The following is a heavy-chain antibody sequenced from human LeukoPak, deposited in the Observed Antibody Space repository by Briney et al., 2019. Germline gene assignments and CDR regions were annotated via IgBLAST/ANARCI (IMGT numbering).Heavy chain of an antibody. V-gene: IGHV1-2*02. J-gene: IGHJ4*02. CDR2: INPNSGGT. Sequence: ASVKASCKASGYTFTGYYMHWVRQAPGQGLEWMGWINPNSGGTNYAQKFQGRVTMTRDTSISTAYMELSRLRSDDTAVYYCARVDYYDSSGYYPDYWGQGTLVTVSS. CDR1: GYTFTGYY. CDR3: ARVDYYDSSGYYPDY. D-gene: IGHD3-22*01.